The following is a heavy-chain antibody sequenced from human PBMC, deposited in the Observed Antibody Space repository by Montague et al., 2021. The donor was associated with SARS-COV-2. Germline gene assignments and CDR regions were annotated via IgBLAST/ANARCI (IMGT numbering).Heavy chain of an antibody. CDR3: ARDVGLSYCCFDS. CDR2: MYYSRNT. J-gene: IGHJ4*02. Sequence: SETLSLTCTVSGGSITSSNFYWGWIRQPPGKVLGWIGSMYYSRNTFYNPPISSRVTMSVDKSKNQFSLKVRSVTAADTAVYYCARDVGLSYCCFDSWGQGTLVTVSS. CDR1: GGSITSSNFY. V-gene: IGHV4-39*02. D-gene: IGHD2-21*01.